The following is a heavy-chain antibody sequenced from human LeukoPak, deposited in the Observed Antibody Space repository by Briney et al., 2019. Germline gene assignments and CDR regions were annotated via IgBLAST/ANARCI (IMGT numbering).Heavy chain of an antibody. CDR1: VGSISRGGYY. CDR2: IFYSGST. CDR3: ATYSIAVAFHQ. J-gene: IGHJ1*01. V-gene: IGHV4-61*08. D-gene: IGHD6-19*01. Sequence: KSSETLSLTCSVSVGSISRGGYYWSWIRQPPEKGLEWIVYIFYSGSTNYNPSLMSRVTISVHTSKNQFSLKLSSVTAADTAVYYCATYSIAVAFHQWGQGTLVTVSS.